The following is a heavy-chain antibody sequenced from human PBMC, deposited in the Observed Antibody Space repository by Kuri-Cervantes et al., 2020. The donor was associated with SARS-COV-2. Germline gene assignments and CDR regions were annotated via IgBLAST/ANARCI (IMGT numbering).Heavy chain of an antibody. Sequence: ASVKVSCKASGYTFTSYDINWVRQATGQGLEWMGWMNPNSGNTGYAQKFQGRVTMTRNTSISTAYMELSSLRSEDTAVYYCARGNRGRAEVSYYYYMDVWGKGTTVTVSS. D-gene: IGHD1-14*01. CDR2: MNPNSGNT. CDR1: GYTFTSYD. J-gene: IGHJ6*03. V-gene: IGHV1-8*01. CDR3: ARGNRGRAEVSYYYYMDV.